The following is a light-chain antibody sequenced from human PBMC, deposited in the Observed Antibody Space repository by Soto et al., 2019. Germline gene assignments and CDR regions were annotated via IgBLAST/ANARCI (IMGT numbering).Light chain of an antibody. V-gene: IGKV1-5*01. CDR3: QHYNSYWT. CDR1: QSISSW. CDR2: DAS. J-gene: IGKJ1*01. Sequence: DIQMTQSPSTLSASVGDRVTITCRASQSISSWLAWYQQKPGKAPKLLIYDASSLDSGVPSRFSGSGSGTDFTLTISSLQPDDVATYYCQHYNSYWTFGQGTKVEIK.